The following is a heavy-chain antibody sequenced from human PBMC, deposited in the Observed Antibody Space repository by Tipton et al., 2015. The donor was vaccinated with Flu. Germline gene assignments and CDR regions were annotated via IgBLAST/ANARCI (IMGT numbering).Heavy chain of an antibody. CDR1: GSSIRSSNYY. CDR3: ARRDYSNYVSEPKNRFDS. V-gene: IGHV4-39*07. J-gene: IGHJ5*01. CDR2: IFHSGNT. D-gene: IGHD4-11*01. Sequence: TLSLTCSVSGSSIRSSNYYWGWIRQPPGKGLEWIGNIFHSGNTYHNPSLKSRVTISVDTSKNHFSLKLSSVTAADTAVYYCARRDYSNYVSEPKNRFDSWGQGALVIVSS.